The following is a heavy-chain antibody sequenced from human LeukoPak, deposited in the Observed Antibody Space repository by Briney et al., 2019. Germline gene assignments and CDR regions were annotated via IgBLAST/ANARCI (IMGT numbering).Heavy chain of an antibody. Sequence: ASVKVSCKASGYTFTTYDIXWVRQATGQGLEWMGWMNPNSGNTGYAQKFQGRATMTRNTSISTAYMELSSLRSEDTAVYYCAKERHFGSGREGLDVWGNGTTVTVSS. CDR1: GYTFTTYD. D-gene: IGHD3-10*01. CDR3: AKERHFGSGREGLDV. J-gene: IGHJ6*04. CDR2: MNPNSGNT. V-gene: IGHV1-8*01.